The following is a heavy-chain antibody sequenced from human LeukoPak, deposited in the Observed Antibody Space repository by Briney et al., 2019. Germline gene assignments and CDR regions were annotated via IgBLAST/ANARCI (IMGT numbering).Heavy chain of an antibody. Sequence: SETLSLTCAVSGVSISSSNWWSWVRQPPGKGLEWIGEIYHSGSTNHNPSLKSRITISIDKTKSQFSLKLNSVTAADTAVYYCASGDYSYIEYWGQGTLVTVSS. CDR3: ASGDYSYIEY. D-gene: IGHD2-15*01. CDR2: IYHSGST. V-gene: IGHV4-4*02. CDR1: GVSISSSNW. J-gene: IGHJ4*02.